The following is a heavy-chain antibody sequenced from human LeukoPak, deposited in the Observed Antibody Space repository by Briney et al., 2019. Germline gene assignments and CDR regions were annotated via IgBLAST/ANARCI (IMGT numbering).Heavy chain of an antibody. CDR3: ARLRGYDYVWGSYRYYFDY. J-gene: IGHJ4*02. V-gene: IGHV4-34*01. D-gene: IGHD3-16*02. CDR2: INHSGST. CDR1: GGSFSGYY. Sequence: SETLSLTCAVYGGSFSGYYWSWIRQPPGKGLEWIGEINHSGSTNYNPSLKSRVTISVDTSKNQFSLKLSSVTAADTAVYYCARLRGYDYVWGSYRYYFDYWGQGTLVTVSS.